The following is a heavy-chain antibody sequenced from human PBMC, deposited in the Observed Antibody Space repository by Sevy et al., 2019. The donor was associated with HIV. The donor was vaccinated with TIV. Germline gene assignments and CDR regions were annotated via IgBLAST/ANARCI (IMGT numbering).Heavy chain of an antibody. V-gene: IGHV4-59*08. CDR1: GGSITSLY. D-gene: IGHD1-26*01. Sequence: SETLSLTCTVSGGSITSLYWGWIRQPPGKGLEWIANIYYNGNTNYNPSLKSRVTISLDTSKNQFSLRLSSVTAADTAIYYYAGENVWGRGYSWGQGTLVTVSS. CDR2: IYYNGNT. J-gene: IGHJ4*02. CDR3: AGENVWGRGYS.